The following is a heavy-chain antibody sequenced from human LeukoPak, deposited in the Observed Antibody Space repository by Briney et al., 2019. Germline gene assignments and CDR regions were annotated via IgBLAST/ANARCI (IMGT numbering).Heavy chain of an antibody. CDR3: IVFGDSNH. Sequence: GGFLRLSCAASGLTCSHNYVSWVRQAPGKGLEWVSAIHTSGDTCYADSVKGRFTISRDTSKNTLYLQINSLRVEDTAVYYCIVFGDSNHWGQGTLVTVSS. D-gene: IGHD4-17*01. CDR1: GLTCSHNY. CDR2: IHTSGDT. V-gene: IGHV3-53*01. J-gene: IGHJ5*02.